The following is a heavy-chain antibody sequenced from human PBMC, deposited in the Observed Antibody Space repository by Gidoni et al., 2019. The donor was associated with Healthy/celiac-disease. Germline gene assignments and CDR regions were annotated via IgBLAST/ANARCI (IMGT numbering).Heavy chain of an antibody. CDR1: GFHVSSNY. CDR3: ASGETRDDYVWGSYRVGLDY. D-gene: IGHD3-16*02. V-gene: IGHV3-66*01. CDR2: IYSGGST. J-gene: IGHJ4*02. Sequence: EVQLVESGGGLVQHGGSLRLSCAASGFHVSSNYMSWVRQAPGKGLEWVSVIYSGGSTYYADSVKGRFTISRDNSKNTLYLQMNSLRAEDTAVYYCASGETRDDYVWGSYRVGLDYWGQGTLVTVSS.